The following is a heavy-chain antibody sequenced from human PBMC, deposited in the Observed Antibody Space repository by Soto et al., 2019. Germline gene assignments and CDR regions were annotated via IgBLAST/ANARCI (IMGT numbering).Heavy chain of an antibody. V-gene: IGHV5-51*01. Sequence: VESLKISCKGSGYSFTSCWIGWVRQMPGKGLEWMGIIYPGDSDTRYSPSFQGQVTISADKSISTAYLQWSSLKASDAAMYYCARYSEAYYNYSGMDGCGKGHKVTVSS. D-gene: IGHD3-3*01. CDR3: ARYSEAYYNYSGMDG. J-gene: IGHJ6*04. CDR1: GYSFTSCW. CDR2: IYPGDSDT.